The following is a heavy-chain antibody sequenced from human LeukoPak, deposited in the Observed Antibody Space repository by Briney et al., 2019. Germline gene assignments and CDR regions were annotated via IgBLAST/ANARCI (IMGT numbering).Heavy chain of an antibody. CDR1: GYTFTGYY. CDR2: INPNSGGT. V-gene: IGHV1-2*02. Sequence: ASVKVSCKASGYTFTGYYMHWVRQAPGQGLEWMGWINPNSGGTNYAQKFQGRVTMTRDTSISTAYMELSRLRSDDTAVYYCARATMAVAGTTGDYYYYGMDVWGQGTTVTVSS. D-gene: IGHD6-19*01. CDR3: ARATMAVAGTTGDYYYYGMDV. J-gene: IGHJ6*02.